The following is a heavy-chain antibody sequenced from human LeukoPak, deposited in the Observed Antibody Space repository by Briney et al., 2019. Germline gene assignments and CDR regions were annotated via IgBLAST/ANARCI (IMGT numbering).Heavy chain of an antibody. CDR1: GFTFSSYA. V-gene: IGHV3-23*01. CDR2: ISGSGGST. D-gene: IGHD5-12*01. Sequence: PGGSLRLSCAASGFTFSSYAMSWVRQAPGKGLEWVSAISGSGGSTYYADSVKGRFTISRDNSKNTLYLQMNSLRAEDTAVYYCARVVKGRGYSGYARWNYYYYGMDVWGQGTTVTVSS. CDR3: ARVVKGRGYSGYARWNYYYYGMDV. J-gene: IGHJ6*02.